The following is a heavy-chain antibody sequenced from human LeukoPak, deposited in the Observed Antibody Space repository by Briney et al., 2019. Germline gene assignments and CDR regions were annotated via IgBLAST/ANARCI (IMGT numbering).Heavy chain of an antibody. CDR3: AKDQWSCSGGSCYANWFDP. D-gene: IGHD2-15*01. Sequence: GRSLRLSCAASGFTFSSYGMHWVRQAPGKGLEWVAVISYDGSNKYYADSVKGRFTISRDNSKNTLYLQMNSLRAEDTAVYYCAKDQWSCSGGSCYANWFDPWGQGTLVTVSS. CDR1: GFTFSSYG. CDR2: ISYDGSNK. V-gene: IGHV3-30*18. J-gene: IGHJ5*02.